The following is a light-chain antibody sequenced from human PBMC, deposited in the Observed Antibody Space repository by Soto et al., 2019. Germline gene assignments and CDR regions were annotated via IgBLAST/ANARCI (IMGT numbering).Light chain of an antibody. Sequence: DIQMTQSPSSLSASVGDRVTIICRASKSISTYLNWYQQKPGKAPNLLIYTASSLESGVPSRFSGSGSGPDFTLTIRSLQPEDLGTYYCQQSYSNSLTFGGGTKVDIK. CDR3: QQSYSNSLT. J-gene: IGKJ4*01. CDR2: TAS. V-gene: IGKV1-39*01. CDR1: KSISTY.